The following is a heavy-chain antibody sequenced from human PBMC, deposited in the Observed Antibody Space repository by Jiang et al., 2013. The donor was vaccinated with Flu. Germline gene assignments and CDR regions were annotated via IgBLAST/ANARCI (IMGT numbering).Heavy chain of an antibody. V-gene: IGHV3-30-3*01. J-gene: IGHJ4*02. D-gene: IGHD2-8*01. CDR3: ARDGVHGYFDY. Sequence: LSCAASGFTFSSYAMHWVRQAPGKGLEWVAVISYDGSNKYYADSVKGRFTISRDNSKNTLYLQMNSLRAEDTAVYYCARDGVHGYFDYWGQGTLVTVSS. CDR2: ISYDGSNK. CDR1: GFTFSSYA.